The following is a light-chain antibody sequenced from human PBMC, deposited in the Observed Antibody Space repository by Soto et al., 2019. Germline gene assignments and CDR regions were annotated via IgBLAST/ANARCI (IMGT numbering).Light chain of an antibody. V-gene: IGKV1-9*01. J-gene: IGKJ4*01. CDR1: QGISSY. CDR3: QQLNTYPLT. CDR2: AAS. Sequence: DIQLTQSPSFLSPSAGNRVTITSGASQGISSYLAWYQQKPGKAPKLLIYAASTLQSGVPSRFSGSESGTEFTLTISSLQPEDFATYYCQQLNTYPLTFGGGTKVDIK.